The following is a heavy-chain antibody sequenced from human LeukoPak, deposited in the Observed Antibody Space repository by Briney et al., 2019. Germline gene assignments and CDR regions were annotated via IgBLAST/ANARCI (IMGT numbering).Heavy chain of an antibody. J-gene: IGHJ4*02. CDR1: GFTFSSYD. D-gene: IGHD3-10*01. CDR3: AKLPRIYYYGSGSPTDY. CDR2: ISYDGSNK. Sequence: GRSLRLSCAASGFTFSSYDMHWVRQAPGKGLEWVAVISYDGSNKYYADSVKGRFTISRDNSKNTLYLQMNSLRAEDTAVYYCAKLPRIYYYGSGSPTDYWGQGTLVTVSS. V-gene: IGHV3-30*18.